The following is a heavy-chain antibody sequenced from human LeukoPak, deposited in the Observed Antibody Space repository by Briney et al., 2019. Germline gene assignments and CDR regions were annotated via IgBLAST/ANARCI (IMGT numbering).Heavy chain of an antibody. Sequence: ETLSLTCAVSGGSISSSNWWSWVRQPPGKGLEWVANIKQDGSEKYNVDSAKGRFTISRDNAKNSLYLQMNSLRAEDTAVYYCAREIVVVPAAKYSYYYMDVWGKGTTVTVSS. CDR3: AREIVVVPAAKYSYYYMDV. CDR2: IKQDGSEK. J-gene: IGHJ6*03. D-gene: IGHD2-2*01. CDR1: GGSISSSNW. V-gene: IGHV3-7*01.